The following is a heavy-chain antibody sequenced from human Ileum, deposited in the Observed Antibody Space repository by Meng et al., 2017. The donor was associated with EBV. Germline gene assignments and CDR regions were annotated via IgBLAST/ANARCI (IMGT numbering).Heavy chain of an antibody. V-gene: IGHV1-69*01. CDR3: ARDQAMIRY. D-gene: IGHD3-10*01. J-gene: IGHJ4*02. CDR2: AIPVFGTP. CDR1: GGTFTNYA. Sequence: QGQVVQAGAEGKKPGSSVKVSCKASGGTFTNYAINWVRQAPGQGLEWMGGAIPVFGTPNYAQKFQGRVTITADESTNTAYMELYSLRSEDTAVYYCARDQAMIRYWGQGTLVTVSS.